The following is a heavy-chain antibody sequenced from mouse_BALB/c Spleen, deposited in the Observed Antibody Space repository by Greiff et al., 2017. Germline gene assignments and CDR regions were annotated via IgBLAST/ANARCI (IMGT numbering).Heavy chain of an antibody. CDR1: GYTFTDYA. V-gene: IGHV1S137*01. Sequence: QVQLQQSGAELVRPGVSVKISCKGSGYTFTDYAMHWVKQSHAKSLEWIGVISTYYGDASYTQKFKGKATMTVDKSYSTAYMELARLTSEDSAIYYCARYAWGFYYAMDYWGQGTSVTVSS. J-gene: IGHJ4*01. CDR2: ISTYYGDA. CDR3: ARYAWGFYYAMDY.